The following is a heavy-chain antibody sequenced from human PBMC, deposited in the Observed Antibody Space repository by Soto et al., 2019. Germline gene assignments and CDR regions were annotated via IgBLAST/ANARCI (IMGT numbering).Heavy chain of an antibody. V-gene: IGHV4-39*01. CDR1: GGALSDSRFY. J-gene: IGHJ5*02. Sequence: QLQLQESGPGLGKPSETLSPTCSLSGGALSDSRFYWGWVRQSPGRGLEWVGSIYYTGTTFFNPSLQSRVTISVDTSENQFSLKLYSVTAADTALYFCARQKWEQPKWFDPWGQGTLVIVSP. CDR3: ARQKWEQPKWFDP. CDR2: IYYTGTT. D-gene: IGHD1-26*01.